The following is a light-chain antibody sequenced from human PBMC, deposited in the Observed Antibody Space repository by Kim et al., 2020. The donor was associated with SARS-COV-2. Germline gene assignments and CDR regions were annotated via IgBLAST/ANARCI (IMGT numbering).Light chain of an antibody. V-gene: IGLV2-14*01. CDR3: SSYSSSSPWV. CDR2: DVS. J-gene: IGLJ3*02. CDR1: SSDVGGYNY. Sequence: QSALTQPASVSGSPGQSITISCTGTSSDVGGYNYVSWYQQHPGKAPKLMIYDVSKRPSGVSNRFSGSKSGNTASLTISGLQADDEADYYCSSYSSSSPWVFGGGTQLTVL.